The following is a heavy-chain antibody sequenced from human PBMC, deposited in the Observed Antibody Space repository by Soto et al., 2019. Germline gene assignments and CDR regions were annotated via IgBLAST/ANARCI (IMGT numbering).Heavy chain of an antibody. CDR2: IHHSGGT. V-gene: IGHV4-4*02. J-gene: IGHJ4*02. D-gene: IGHD5-12*01. CDR1: GVTISSSNW. Sequence: PSETLCLTCAVSGVTISSSNWLSWVRQPPGKGLGGIGEIHHSGGTNYNPAVKSRGTISVDKSKNHFSLKLRSVTAADTAVYYCARGSGYTFFDYWGQGTLVTVSS. CDR3: ARGSGYTFFDY.